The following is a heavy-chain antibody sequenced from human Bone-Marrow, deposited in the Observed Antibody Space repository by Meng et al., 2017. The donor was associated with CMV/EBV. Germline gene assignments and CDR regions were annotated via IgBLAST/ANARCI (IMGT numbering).Heavy chain of an antibody. V-gene: IGHV3-48*03. CDR3: VRAFDY. CDR2: ISGSGSTI. CDR1: GFSFSSYE. J-gene: IGHJ4*02. Sequence: GGSLRLSCTTSGFSFSSYEMNWVRQAPGKGLDWVSYISGSGSTIYHADSVKGRFTISRDNAKNSLYLQMNSLRAEDTAVYFCVRAFDYWGQGTLVTVSS.